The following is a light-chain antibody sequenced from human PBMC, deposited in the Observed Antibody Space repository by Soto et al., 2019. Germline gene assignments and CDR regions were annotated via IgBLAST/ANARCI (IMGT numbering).Light chain of an antibody. CDR2: AAS. CDR3: QQLNSYFPLT. Sequence: DIQLTQSPSFLSASVGDRVTITCRASQGISSYLAWYQQKPGKAPKLLIYAASTLQSGVPSRFSSSGSGTEFTLTISSLQPEDFATYYCQQLNSYFPLTFGGGTKVEIK. J-gene: IGKJ4*01. V-gene: IGKV1-9*01. CDR1: QGISSY.